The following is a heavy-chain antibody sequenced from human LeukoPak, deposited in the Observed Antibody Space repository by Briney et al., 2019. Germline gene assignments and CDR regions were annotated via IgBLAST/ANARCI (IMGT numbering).Heavy chain of an antibody. J-gene: IGHJ6*02. CDR1: GGSFSGYY. D-gene: IGHD4-11*01. CDR2: IHPSGST. Sequence: SETLSVTCAVYGGSFSGYYLNWIRQPPGKGLEWIGEIHPSGSTNYNPSLKSRVTISVDTSKNQFSLKLSSVTVADTAVYYCARDRDYTSPYYYGMDVWGQGTTVTVSS. V-gene: IGHV4-34*01. CDR3: ARDRDYTSPYYYGMDV.